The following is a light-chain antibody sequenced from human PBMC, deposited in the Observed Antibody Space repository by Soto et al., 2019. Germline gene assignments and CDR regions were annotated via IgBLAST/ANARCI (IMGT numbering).Light chain of an antibody. CDR1: SSDVGAFNY. V-gene: IGLV2-8*01. CDR2: EVN. Sequence: QSALTQPPSVSGSPGQSVTISCTGTSSDVGAFNYVSWYQHHPGKVPKFLIYEVNKRPSGVPDRFSGSKSGNTASLTVSGLHPEDEAEYFCSSFVDGPSYGFRTGTKLTVL. J-gene: IGLJ1*01. CDR3: SSFVDGPSYG.